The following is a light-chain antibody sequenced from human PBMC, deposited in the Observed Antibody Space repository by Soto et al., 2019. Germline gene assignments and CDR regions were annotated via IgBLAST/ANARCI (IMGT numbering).Light chain of an antibody. CDR3: QQGYTNRWT. CDR1: QNIRSY. Sequence: DIPMTQSPTSLPASVGDTITITCRASQNIRSYLNWYQQKPGKAPDLLIYATSILQTGVPSRFSGSGTGTDFTLTINGLHPEDFATYFCQQGYTNRWTFGQGTKVEVK. J-gene: IGKJ1*01. V-gene: IGKV1-39*01. CDR2: ATS.